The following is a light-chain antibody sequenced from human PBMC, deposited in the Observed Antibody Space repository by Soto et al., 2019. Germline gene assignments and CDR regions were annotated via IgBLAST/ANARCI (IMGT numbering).Light chain of an antibody. J-gene: IGLJ1*01. CDR2: EVS. CDR3: SSYTSSSTPRYV. Sequence: QSVLTQPASVSGSPGQSITISCTGTSSDVGGYNYVSWYQQHPGKAPKLMIYEVSNRPSGVSNRFSGSKSGNTASLTISGLQPEDEADYYCSSYTSSSTPRYVFGTGTKVTVL. CDR1: SSDVGGYNY. V-gene: IGLV2-14*01.